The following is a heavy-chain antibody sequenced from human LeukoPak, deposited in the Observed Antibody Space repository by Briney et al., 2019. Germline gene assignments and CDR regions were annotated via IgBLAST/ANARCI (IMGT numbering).Heavy chain of an antibody. CDR1: GFIFSNYA. D-gene: IGHD3-9*01. J-gene: IGHJ4*02. CDR3: AKWGDYDVLTGYYVSDF. CDR2: ISGRSDNT. V-gene: IGHV3-23*01. Sequence: GGSLRLSCAASGFIFSNYAMYWVRQAPGKGLEWVSAISGRSDNTYYADSVKGRSTLSRDSSKNTLYLQMNSLRADATAVYYCAKWGDYDVLTGYYVSDFWGQGTLVTVSS.